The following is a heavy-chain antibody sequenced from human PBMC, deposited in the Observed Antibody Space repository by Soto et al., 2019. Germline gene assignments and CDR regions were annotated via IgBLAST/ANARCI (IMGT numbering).Heavy chain of an antibody. J-gene: IGHJ4*02. D-gene: IGHD2-2*01. CDR2: ISGSGGST. Sequence: GGSLRLSCAASGFTFSSYAMSWVHQAPGKGLEWVSAISGSGGSTYYADSVKGRFTISRDNSKNTLYLQMNSLRAEDTAVYYCAKEDTILGGIVVVTAARNFDYWGQGTLVTVSS. V-gene: IGHV3-23*01. CDR3: AKEDTILGGIVVVTAARNFDY. CDR1: GFTFSSYA.